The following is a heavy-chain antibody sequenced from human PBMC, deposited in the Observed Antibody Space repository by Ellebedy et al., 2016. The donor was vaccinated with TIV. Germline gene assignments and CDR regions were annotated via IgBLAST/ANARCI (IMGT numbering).Heavy chain of an antibody. CDR3: ARGHCSGGTCKLYYMDV. D-gene: IGHD2-15*01. J-gene: IGHJ6*03. Sequence: MPSETLSLTCTVSGGTISTYYWNWIRQPPGKGLEWIGEINHRGRTNYSPSLKSRVSISVDTSKNQFSLNLGSVTAADTALYYCARGHCSGGTCKLYYMDVWGKGTTVTVSS. CDR2: INHRGRT. V-gene: IGHV4-34*01. CDR1: GGTISTYY.